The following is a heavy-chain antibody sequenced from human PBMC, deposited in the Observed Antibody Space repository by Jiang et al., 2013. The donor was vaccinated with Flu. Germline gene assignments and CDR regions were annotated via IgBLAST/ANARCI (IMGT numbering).Heavy chain of an antibody. Sequence: RVTISVDTSKNQFSLKLSSVTAADTAVYYCARDRVESDYYYYGMDVWGKGTTVTVSS. D-gene: IGHD5-24*01. J-gene: IGHJ6*04. V-gene: IGHV4-59*01. CDR3: ARDRVESDYYYYGMDV.